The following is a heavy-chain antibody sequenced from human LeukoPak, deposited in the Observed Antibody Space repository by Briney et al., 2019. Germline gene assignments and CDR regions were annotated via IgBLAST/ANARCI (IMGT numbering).Heavy chain of an antibody. CDR3: ARDRGLIDADAFDI. D-gene: IGHD3-10*01. V-gene: IGHV3-21*01. CDR1: GFTFSSYS. CDR2: ISSSSSYI. Sequence: PGGSLRLSCAASGFTFSSYSMNWVRQAPGKGLEWVSSISSSSSYIYYADSVKGRFTISRDNAKNSLYLQMNSLRAEDTAVYYCARDRGLIDADAFDIWGRGTMVTVSS. J-gene: IGHJ3*02.